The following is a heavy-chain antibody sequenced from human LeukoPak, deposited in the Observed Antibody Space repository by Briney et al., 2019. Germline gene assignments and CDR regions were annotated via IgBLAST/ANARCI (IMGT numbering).Heavy chain of an antibody. CDR1: GGTFSSYA. J-gene: IGHJ6*03. Sequence: SVKVSCKASGGTFSSYAISWVRQAPGRGLEWMGGIIPIFGTANYARKFQGRVTITTDESTSTAYMELSSLRSEDTAVYYCARALSSRPFRNYYYYMDVWGKGTTVTVSS. CDR3: ARALSSRPFRNYYYYMDV. V-gene: IGHV1-69*05. CDR2: IIPIFGTA. D-gene: IGHD6-13*01.